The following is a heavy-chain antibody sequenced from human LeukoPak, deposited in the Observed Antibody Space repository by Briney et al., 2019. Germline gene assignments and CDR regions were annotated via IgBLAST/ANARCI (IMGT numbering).Heavy chain of an antibody. D-gene: IGHD3-16*01. CDR3: ARDYDFQDPHYYYYGMDV. CDR2: IYYSGST. CDR1: GASISSGGYY. J-gene: IGHJ6*02. V-gene: IGHV4-31*03. Sequence: PSETLSLTCTVSGASISSGGYYWSWIRQHPGKGLEWIGYIYYSGSTYYHPSLKSRVTISVDTSKNQFSLKLSSVTAADTAVYYCARDYDFQDPHYYYYGMDVWGQGTTVTVSS.